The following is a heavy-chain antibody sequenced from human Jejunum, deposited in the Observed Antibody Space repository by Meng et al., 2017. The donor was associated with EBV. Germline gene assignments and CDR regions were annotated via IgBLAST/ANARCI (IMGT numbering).Heavy chain of an antibody. V-gene: IGHV1-2*06. CDR3: AREIAAGSGWFFFDN. J-gene: IGHJ4*02. CDR1: GYTLTGYY. Sequence: QVQLVQSGAEVKRPGSSVKVSCQASGYTLTGYYMQWVRPAPGQGLEWMGRISSNTGATNYAQKFQGRVTLTRDTSINTAYMELSRLTSDDTAVYYCAREIAAGSGWFFFDNWGQGTLVTVAS. D-gene: IGHD6-19*01. CDR2: ISSNTGAT.